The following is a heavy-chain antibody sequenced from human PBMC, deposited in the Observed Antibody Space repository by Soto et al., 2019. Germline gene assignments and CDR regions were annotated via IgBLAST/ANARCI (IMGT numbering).Heavy chain of an antibody. V-gene: IGHV1-2*02. J-gene: IGHJ6*02. D-gene: IGHD3-10*01. Sequence: ASVKVSCKASGYTFTGYYMHWVRQAPGQGLEWMGWINPNSGGTNYAQKFQGRVTITRDTSISTAYMELSRLRSDDTAVYYCARGKRSRVRGAGYEFYGMDVWGRGTTVTVSS. CDR1: GYTFTGYY. CDR2: INPNSGGT. CDR3: ARGKRSRVRGAGYEFYGMDV.